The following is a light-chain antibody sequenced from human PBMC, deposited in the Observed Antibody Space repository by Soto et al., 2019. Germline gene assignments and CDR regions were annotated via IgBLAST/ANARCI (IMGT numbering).Light chain of an antibody. CDR1: QSFSTW. J-gene: IGKJ1*01. V-gene: IGKV1-5*01. CDR3: QQYYTYFRT. Sequence: DIQMTQSPSTLSASVGDRVTITCRASQSFSTWLAWYQQKPGKAPKLLIYDVSNLGSGVPSRFSGSGSGTEFTLSISSLQPEDFATYYCQQYYTYFRTFGQGTKVEIK. CDR2: DVS.